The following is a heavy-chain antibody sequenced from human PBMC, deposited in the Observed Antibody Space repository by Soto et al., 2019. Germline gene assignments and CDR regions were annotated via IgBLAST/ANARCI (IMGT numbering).Heavy chain of an antibody. V-gene: IGHV3-23*01. CDR3: ANFIAAAAAFDY. CDR2: ISGSGGST. Sequence: EVQLLESGGGLVQPGGSLRLSCAASGFTFSSYAMSWVRQAPGRGLEWVSAISGSGGSTYYADSVKGRFTISRDNSKNTLYLQMNSLRAEDTAVYYCANFIAAAAAFDYWGQGTLVTVSS. J-gene: IGHJ4*02. CDR1: GFTFSSYA. D-gene: IGHD6-13*01.